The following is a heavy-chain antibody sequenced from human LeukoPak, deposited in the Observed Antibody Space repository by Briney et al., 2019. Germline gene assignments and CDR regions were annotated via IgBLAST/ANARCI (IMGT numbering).Heavy chain of an antibody. D-gene: IGHD6-6*01. J-gene: IGHJ4*02. CDR2: ISSSSSYI. Sequence: GGSLRLSCAASGFTFSSYSMNWVRQAPGKGLEWVSSISSSSSYIYYADSVKVRFTISRDNAKNSLYLQMNSLRAEDTAVYYCARDPFSYSSSPDYFDYWGQGTLVTVSS. V-gene: IGHV3-21*01. CDR3: ARDPFSYSSSPDYFDY. CDR1: GFTFSSYS.